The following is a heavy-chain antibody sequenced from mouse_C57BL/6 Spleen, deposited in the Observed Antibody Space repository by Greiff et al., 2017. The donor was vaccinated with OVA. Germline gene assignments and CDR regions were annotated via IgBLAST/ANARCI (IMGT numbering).Heavy chain of an antibody. CDR3: ARWAMGLRRFDD. J-gene: IGHJ2*01. CDR2: IYPGSGST. Sequence: QVQLQQPGAELVKPGASVKMSCKASGYTFTSYWITWVKQRPGQGLEWIGDIYPGSGSTNYNEKFKSKATLTVDTSSSTAYMQLSSLTSEDSAVYYCARWAMGLRRFDDWGQGTTLTVSS. CDR1: GYTFTSYW. D-gene: IGHD2-4*01. V-gene: IGHV1-55*01.